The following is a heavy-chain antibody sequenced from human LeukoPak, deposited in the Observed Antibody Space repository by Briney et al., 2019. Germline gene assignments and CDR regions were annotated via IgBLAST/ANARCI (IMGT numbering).Heavy chain of an antibody. CDR2: IYTSGST. J-gene: IGHJ3*02. V-gene: IGHV4-4*09. Sequence: SETLSLTCTVSGSISGYYWSWILQPPGKGLEWIGYIYTSGSTNYNPSLEGRVTISVDTSNNQFSLDLSSVTAADTAVYYCARQKCTSASCLTKNAFDIWGQGTMVTVSS. CDR3: ARQKCTSASCLTKNAFDI. CDR1: GSISGYY. D-gene: IGHD2-2*01.